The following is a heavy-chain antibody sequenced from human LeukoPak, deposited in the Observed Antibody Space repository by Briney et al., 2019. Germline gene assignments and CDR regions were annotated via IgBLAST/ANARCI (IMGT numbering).Heavy chain of an antibody. CDR2: ISGSGGST. Sequence: PGGSLRLSCAASGFTFSSCAMSWVRQAPGKGLEWVSAISGSGGSTYYADSVKGRFTISRDNSKNTLYLQMNSLRAEDTAVYYCAKDKFNQPEGLFDYWGQGTLVTVSS. CDR1: GFTFSSCA. V-gene: IGHV3-23*01. J-gene: IGHJ4*02. D-gene: IGHD2-2*01. CDR3: AKDKFNQPEGLFDY.